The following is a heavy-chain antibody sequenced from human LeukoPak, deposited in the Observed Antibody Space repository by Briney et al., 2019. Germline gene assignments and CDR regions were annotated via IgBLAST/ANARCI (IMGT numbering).Heavy chain of an antibody. J-gene: IGHJ3*02. D-gene: IGHD2-21*01. Sequence: GGPLRLSCAASGFTFSSYAMSWVRQAPGKGLEWLSAISGSGGSTYYADSVKGRFTISRDNSKNTLYLQMNSLRAEDTAVYYCAKLGGGDCYFHFDIWGQGTMVTVSS. V-gene: IGHV3-23*01. CDR3: AKLGGGDCYFHFDI. CDR1: GFTFSSYA. CDR2: ISGSGGST.